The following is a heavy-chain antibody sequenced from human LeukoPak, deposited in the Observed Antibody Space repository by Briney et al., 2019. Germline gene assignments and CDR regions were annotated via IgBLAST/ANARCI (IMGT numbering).Heavy chain of an antibody. J-gene: IGHJ5*02. CDR1: GYSISSGYY. Sequence: SETLSLTCTVSGYSISSGYYWGWIRQPPGKGLEWIGSIYHSGSTYYNPSLKSRVTISVDTSKNQFSLKLSSVTAADTAVYYCATFLGVVPAAKGVVDPWGQGTLVTVSS. CDR2: IYHSGST. V-gene: IGHV4-38-2*02. CDR3: ATFLGVVPAAKGVVDP. D-gene: IGHD2-2*01.